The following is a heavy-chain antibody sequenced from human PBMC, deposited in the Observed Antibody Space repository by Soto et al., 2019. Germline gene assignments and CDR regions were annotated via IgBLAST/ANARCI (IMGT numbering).Heavy chain of an antibody. Sequence: PSETLSLTCTVSGGSISSSSYYWGWIRQPPGKGLEWIGSIYYSGSTYYNPSLKSRVTISVDTSKNQFSLKLSSVTAADTAVYYCARLRNPRKDFDYWGQGTLVTVSS. CDR1: GGSISSSSYY. J-gene: IGHJ4*02. V-gene: IGHV4-39*07. CDR3: ARLRNPRKDFDY. CDR2: IYYSGST.